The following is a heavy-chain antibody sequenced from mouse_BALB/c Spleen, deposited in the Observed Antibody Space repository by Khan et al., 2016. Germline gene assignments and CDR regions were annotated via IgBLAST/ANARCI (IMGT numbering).Heavy chain of an antibody. V-gene: IGHV2-5*01. CDR2: VWRGGTT. J-gene: IGHJ4*01. CDR1: GFSLTSYG. CDR3: AKWVGNYIMDY. Sequence: QVQLKESGPGLVQPSQSLSITCTVSGFSLTSYGIHWVRQSPGKGLEWLGVVWRGGTTDYNAAFMSRLSIARDNSKRQVIFKMNSRTLEDTAIYFCAKWVGNYIMDYWGQGISVTVSS. D-gene: IGHD2-1*01.